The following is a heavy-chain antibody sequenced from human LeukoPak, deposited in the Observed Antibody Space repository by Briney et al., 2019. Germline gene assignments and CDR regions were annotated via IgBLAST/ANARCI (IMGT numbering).Heavy chain of an antibody. D-gene: IGHD3-16*02. V-gene: IGHV3-7*01. J-gene: IGHJ4*02. Sequence: QPGGSLRLSCAASGTIFSTYWITWGRQAPGKGLEWVANIKEDGTEEYYVDSVKGRFTISRDNAKNSLSLQMKSLRPEDTAVYYCARGYRRFEYWRQGTLVTVSS. CDR1: GTIFSTYW. CDR2: IKEDGTEE. CDR3: ARGYRRFEY.